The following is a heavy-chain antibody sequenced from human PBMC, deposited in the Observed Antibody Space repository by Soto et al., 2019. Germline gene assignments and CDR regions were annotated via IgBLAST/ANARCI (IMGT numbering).Heavy chain of an antibody. D-gene: IGHD3-9*01. Sequence: QVQLQESGPGLVKPSQTLSLTYTVSGGSISSGGDYWSWIRQHPGKGLEWIGYSYYSGSTYYNPSLKSRVTISVHTSKNQFSLKLSSVTAADTAVYYCARVKPTFYDILTGYQRYYFDYWGQSTLVTVSS. CDR3: ARVKPTFYDILTGYQRYYFDY. J-gene: IGHJ4*02. CDR2: SYYSGST. CDR1: GGSISSGGDY. V-gene: IGHV4-31*03.